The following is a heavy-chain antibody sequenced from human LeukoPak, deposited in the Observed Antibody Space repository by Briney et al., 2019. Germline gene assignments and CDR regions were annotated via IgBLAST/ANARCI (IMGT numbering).Heavy chain of an antibody. D-gene: IGHD3-3*01. V-gene: IGHV1-69*05. CDR3: ARGDVLRFLEWSPYSGDYYYYMDV. CDR1: GGTFSSYA. J-gene: IGHJ6*03. Sequence: SVKVSCTASGGTFSSYAISWVRQAPGQGLEWMGRIIPIFGTANYAQKFQGRVTITTDESTSTAYMELSSLRSEDTAVYYCARGDVLRFLEWSPYSGDYYYYMDVWGEGTTVTVSS. CDR2: IIPIFGTA.